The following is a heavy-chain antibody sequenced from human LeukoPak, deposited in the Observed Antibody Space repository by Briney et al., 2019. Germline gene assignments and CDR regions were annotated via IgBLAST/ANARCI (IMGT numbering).Heavy chain of an antibody. CDR3: AKRYYYGSGSFDY. V-gene: IGHV3-23*01. D-gene: IGHD3-10*01. CDR2: ITNSGGST. J-gene: IGHJ4*02. Sequence: GGSLRLSCAASGFTFSSYTMSWARQAPGKGLEWVSAITNSGGSTYYADSVKGRFTISRDNSKSTLYLQMNSLTAEDTAVYYCAKRYYYGSGSFDYWGQGTLVTVSS. CDR1: GFTFSSYT.